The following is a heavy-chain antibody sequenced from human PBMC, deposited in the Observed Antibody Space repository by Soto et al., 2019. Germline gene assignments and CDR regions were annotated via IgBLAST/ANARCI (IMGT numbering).Heavy chain of an antibody. CDR3: ARARIRGDYMDV. CDR1: GGSFSGYY. D-gene: IGHD3-10*01. Sequence: QVQLQQWGAGLLKPSETLSLTCAVYGGSFSGYYWSWIRQPPGKGLEWIGEINHSGSTNYNPSLKSRVTISVDTSKNQFSLKLSSVTAADMAVYYCARARIRGDYMDVWGKGTTVTVSS. J-gene: IGHJ6*03. V-gene: IGHV4-34*01. CDR2: INHSGST.